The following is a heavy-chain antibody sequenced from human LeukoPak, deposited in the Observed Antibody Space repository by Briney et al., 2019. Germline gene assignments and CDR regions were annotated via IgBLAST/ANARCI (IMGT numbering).Heavy chain of an antibody. V-gene: IGHV4-34*01. CDR3: ARDSSADAFDI. Sequence: KPSETLSLTCAVYGGSFSGYYWSWIRQPPGNGLEWIGEINHSGSTNYNPSLKSRVTISVDTSKNQFSLKLSSVTAADTAVYYCARDSSADAFDIWGQGTMVTVSS. CDR1: GGSFSGYY. CDR2: INHSGST. D-gene: IGHD2-15*01. J-gene: IGHJ3*02.